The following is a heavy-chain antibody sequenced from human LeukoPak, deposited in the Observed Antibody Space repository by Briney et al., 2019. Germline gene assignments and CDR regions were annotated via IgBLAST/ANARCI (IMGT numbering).Heavy chain of an antibody. D-gene: IGHD3-22*01. J-gene: IGHJ4*02. Sequence: YPGGSLRLSCAASGFTFSDYNMNWVRQAPGKGLEWVSRINTDGSSTSYADSVKGRFTISRDNAKNTLYLQMNSLRAEDTAVYYCARARAGWLHRRRLDYWGQGTLVTVSS. CDR2: INTDGSST. V-gene: IGHV3-74*01. CDR3: ARARAGWLHRRRLDY. CDR1: GFTFSDYN.